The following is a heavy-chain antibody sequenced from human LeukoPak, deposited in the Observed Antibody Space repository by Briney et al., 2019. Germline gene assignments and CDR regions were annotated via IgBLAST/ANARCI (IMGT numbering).Heavy chain of an antibody. CDR3: ARDYRDSSGYYLGYYYYGMDV. V-gene: IGHV1-8*01. J-gene: IGHJ6*02. CDR1: GYTFTSYD. CDR2: MNPNSGNT. D-gene: IGHD3-22*01. Sequence: RRASVKVSCKASGYTFTSYDINWVRQATGQGLEWMGWMNPNSGNTGYAQKFQGRVTMTRNTSISTAYMELSSLRAEDTAVYYCARDYRDSSGYYLGYYYYGMDVWGQGTTVTVSS.